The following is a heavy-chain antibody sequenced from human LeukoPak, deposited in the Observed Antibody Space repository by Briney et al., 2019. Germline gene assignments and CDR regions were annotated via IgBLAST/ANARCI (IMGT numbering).Heavy chain of an antibody. D-gene: IGHD3-3*01. V-gene: IGHV3-23*01. CDR3: AKGSGDFWSGYYTHLSFDY. CDR1: GFTFSSYA. CDR2: ISGSGGST. Sequence: AGGSLRLSCAASGFTFSSYAMSWVRQAPGKGLEWVSAISGSGGSTYYADSVKGRFTISRDNSKNTLYLQMNSLRAEDTAVYYCAKGSGDFWSGYYTHLSFDYWGQGTLVTVSS. J-gene: IGHJ4*02.